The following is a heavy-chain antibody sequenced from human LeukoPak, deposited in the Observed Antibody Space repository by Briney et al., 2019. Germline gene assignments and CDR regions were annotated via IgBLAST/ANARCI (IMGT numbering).Heavy chain of an antibody. Sequence: SVKVSCKASGGTFSSYAISWVRQAPGQGLEWMGGIIPIFGTANYAQKFQGRVTITADESTSTAYMELSSLRSEDTAVYYCARFTYYYDSSGYWGQGTLVTVSS. CDR2: IIPIFGTA. V-gene: IGHV1-69*13. J-gene: IGHJ4*02. D-gene: IGHD3-22*01. CDR1: GGTFSSYA. CDR3: ARFTYYYDSSGY.